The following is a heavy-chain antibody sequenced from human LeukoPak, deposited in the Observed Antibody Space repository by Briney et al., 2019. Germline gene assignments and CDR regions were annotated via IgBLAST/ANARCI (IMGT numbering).Heavy chain of an antibody. D-gene: IGHD2-15*01. CDR1: GFTFNDYY. CDR3: ARVPLYCSGGSCYRIDY. Sequence: GGSLRLSCAASGFTFNDYYMSWIRQAPGKGLEWVSYISSSGSTIDYADSVKGRFTISRDNAKNSLYLQMNSLRAEDTAVYYCARVPLYCSGGSCYRIDYWGQGTLVTVSS. J-gene: IGHJ4*02. CDR2: ISSSGSTI. V-gene: IGHV3-11*04.